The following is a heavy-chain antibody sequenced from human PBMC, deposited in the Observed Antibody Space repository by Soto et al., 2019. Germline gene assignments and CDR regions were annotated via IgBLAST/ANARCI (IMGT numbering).Heavy chain of an antibody. J-gene: IGHJ4*02. CDR2: ISGSGSST. CDR1: GFTFSSYA. V-gene: IGHV3-23*01. Sequence: GGSLRLSCADSGFTFSSYAMSWVRQAPGKGLEWVSAISGSGSSTYYADPVNGRFTISSDNSKNTVYLQRDILRAEETAGYYCSKDWWELSREFHYRGQATLVTVSS. CDR3: SKDWWELSREFHY. D-gene: IGHD1-26*01.